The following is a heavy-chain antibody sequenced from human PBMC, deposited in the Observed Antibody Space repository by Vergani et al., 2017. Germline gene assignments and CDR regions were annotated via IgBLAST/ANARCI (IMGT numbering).Heavy chain of an antibody. D-gene: IGHD3-9*01. J-gene: IGHJ4*02. Sequence: QVQLQESGPGLVKPSETLSLTCAVYGVSFKTYFWNWIRQSPDKGLEWIGEVDYSDRPYYNPSLRGRVTISVDTSKNQISLRVHSVDVADTAIYYCSRGRKHYFEAPYDVWGQGSPVTVAS. V-gene: IGHV4-34*10. CDR3: SRGRKHYFEAPYDV. CDR2: VDYSDRP. CDR1: GVSFKTYF.